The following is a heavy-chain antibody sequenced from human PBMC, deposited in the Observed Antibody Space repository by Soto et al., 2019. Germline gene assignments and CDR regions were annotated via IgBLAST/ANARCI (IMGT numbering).Heavy chain of an antibody. Sequence: PXLTIPITRTVCRGGLGNGVSYPNWIRQNPRTCLEWIGYMYYSGSTYYNASLKSRLSISVDTSKNQFSLKLSSVTAADTAVYYWARGRAGFFWSGRTDNWFDPWGQGTLVTVS. CDR2: MYYSGST. D-gene: IGHD3-3*01. CDR1: RGGLGNGVSY. J-gene: IGHJ5*02. V-gene: IGHV4-31*02. CDR3: ARGRAGFFWSGRTDNWFDP.